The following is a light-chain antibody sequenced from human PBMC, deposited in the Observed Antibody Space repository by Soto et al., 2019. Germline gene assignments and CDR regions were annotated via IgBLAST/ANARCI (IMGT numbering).Light chain of an antibody. CDR2: DAS. Sequence: DIVLTQPPATLYLSPGERATLSCRASQSVGSYLAWYQQKPGQAPRLLIYDASNRATGIPARFSGSGSGTDFTLTISSLEPEDFALYYCQQRYNWPPITFGQGTRLEI. CDR1: QSVGSY. V-gene: IGKV3-11*01. J-gene: IGKJ5*01. CDR3: QQRYNWPPIT.